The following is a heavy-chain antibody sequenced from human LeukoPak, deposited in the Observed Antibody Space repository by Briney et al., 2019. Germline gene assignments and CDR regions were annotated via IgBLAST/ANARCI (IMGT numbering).Heavy chain of an antibody. V-gene: IGHV3-33*06. D-gene: IGHD6-6*01. CDR3: AKNAAPRGGYYFDY. CDR1: GFTFSSYG. J-gene: IGHJ4*02. Sequence: GGSLRLSCVASGFTFSSYGMHWVRQAPGKGLEWVAVIWYDGSNKYYADSVKGRFTISRDNSKNTLYLQMNSLRAEDTAVYYCAKNAAPRGGYYFDYWGQGTLVTVSS. CDR2: IWYDGSNK.